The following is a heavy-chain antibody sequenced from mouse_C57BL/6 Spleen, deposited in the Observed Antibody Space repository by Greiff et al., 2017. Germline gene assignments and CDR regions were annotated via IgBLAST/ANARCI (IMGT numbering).Heavy chain of an antibody. CDR1: GFSLTSYG. D-gene: IGHD1-1*01. J-gene: IGHJ3*01. Sequence: QVQLQQSGPGLVQPSQSLSITCTVSGFSLTSYGVHWVRQSPGKGLEWLGVIWSGGSPDYNAAFISRLSISKDYSKSQVFFKMNSLQADDTAIYYCARSYYGSSYGFAYWGQGTLVTVSA. V-gene: IGHV2-2*01. CDR3: ARSYYGSSYGFAY. CDR2: IWSGGSP.